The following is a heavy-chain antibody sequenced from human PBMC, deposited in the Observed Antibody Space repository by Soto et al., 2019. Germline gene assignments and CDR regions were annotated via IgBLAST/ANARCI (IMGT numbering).Heavy chain of an antibody. CDR3: ARDLRDTGTSGLTSWFDP. D-gene: IGHD1-7*01. V-gene: IGHV1-69*08. Sequence: QVQLVQSGAEVKKPGSSVKVSCKASGGTFSSYTISWVRQAPGQGLEWMGRIIPILGIANYAQKFQGRVTITAEKSTSTAYMELSSLRSEDTAVYYCARDLRDTGTSGLTSWFDPWGQGTLVTVSS. J-gene: IGHJ5*02. CDR1: GGTFSSYT. CDR2: IIPILGIA.